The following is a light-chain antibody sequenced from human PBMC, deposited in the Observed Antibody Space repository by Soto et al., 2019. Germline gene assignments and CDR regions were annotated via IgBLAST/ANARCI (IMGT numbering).Light chain of an antibody. CDR3: QQYASSIT. Sequence: EIVLTQSPGTLSLSLGERATLSCRASQTVSSSYLAWYQRKPGQAPRLLIYHSSSRATGIPDRFSGSGSWTDFTLTISRLEPEDFAVYYCQQYASSITFGGGTKVEIK. CDR2: HSS. CDR1: QTVSSSY. V-gene: IGKV3-20*01. J-gene: IGKJ4*01.